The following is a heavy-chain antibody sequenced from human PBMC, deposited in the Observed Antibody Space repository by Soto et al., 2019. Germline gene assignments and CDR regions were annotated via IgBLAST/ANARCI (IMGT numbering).Heavy chain of an antibody. J-gene: IGHJ4*02. D-gene: IGHD2-8*02. Sequence: GGSLRLSCAASGFSFSISPMHWVRQAPGKGPEWVALISYGGTNKFYADSVKGRFTISRDNSKSTLYLHVDSLRPEDAAVYYCARDPKTTGGQHWAFNYFDSWGQGTLVTVSS. CDR1: GFSFSISP. V-gene: IGHV3-30-3*01. CDR3: ARDPKTTGGQHWAFNYFDS. CDR2: ISYGGTNK.